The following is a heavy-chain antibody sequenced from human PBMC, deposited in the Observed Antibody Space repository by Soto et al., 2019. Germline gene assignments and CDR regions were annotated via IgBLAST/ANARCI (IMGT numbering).Heavy chain of an antibody. CDR2: IYSGGST. V-gene: IGHV3-66*01. D-gene: IGHD6-13*01. CDR3: ARDLGSSFGDGMDV. Sequence: EVQLVESGGGLVQPGGSLRLSCAASGFTVSSNYMSWVRQAPGKGLEWVSVIYSGGSTYYADSVKGRFTISRDNSKNTLYLQMNSLRAEDTAVYYCARDLGSSFGDGMDVWGQGTTVTVSS. J-gene: IGHJ6*02. CDR1: GFTVSSNY.